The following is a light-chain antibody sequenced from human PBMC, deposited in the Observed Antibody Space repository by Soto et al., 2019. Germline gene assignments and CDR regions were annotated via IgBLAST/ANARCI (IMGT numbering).Light chain of an antibody. CDR1: SSDVSAYDY. CDR2: DLN. J-gene: IGLJ2*01. V-gene: IGLV2-11*01. Sequence: QSALTQPRSVSGSPGQSVTISCTGTSSDVSAYDYVSWYQHRPGKPPKLMIYDLNKRPSGVPDRFSGSKSGNTASLTISGLQADDEAAYYCCSYAGTYPFVVFGGGTKLTVL. CDR3: CSYAGTYPFVV.